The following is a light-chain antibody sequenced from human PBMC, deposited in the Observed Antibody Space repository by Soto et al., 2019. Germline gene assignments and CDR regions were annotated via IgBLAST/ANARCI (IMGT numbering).Light chain of an antibody. CDR1: QSISWW. CDR2: KAS. CDR3: HQYNSYSALT. Sequence: DIQMTQSPSTLSASVGDRVTISCRASQSISWWLAWYQQKPGKVPKLLIYKASSLESGVPSRFSGSGSGTEFTLTISSLQPDDFATYYCHQYNSYSALTFGGGTKVEIK. J-gene: IGKJ4*01. V-gene: IGKV1-5*03.